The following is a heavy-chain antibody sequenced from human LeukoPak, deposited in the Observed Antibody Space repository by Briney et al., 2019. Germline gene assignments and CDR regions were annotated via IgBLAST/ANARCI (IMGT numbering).Heavy chain of an antibody. V-gene: IGHV4-59*01. Sequence: SETLSLTCTVSGGSISSYYWSWIRQPPGKGLEWIGYIYYSGSTNYNPSLKSRVTISVDTSKNQFSLKLSSVTAADTAVYYCARGPPAYYDILTDIPGGYYYGMDVWGKGTTVTVSS. J-gene: IGHJ6*04. D-gene: IGHD3-9*01. CDR3: ARGPPAYYDILTDIPGGYYYGMDV. CDR1: GGSISSYY. CDR2: IYYSGST.